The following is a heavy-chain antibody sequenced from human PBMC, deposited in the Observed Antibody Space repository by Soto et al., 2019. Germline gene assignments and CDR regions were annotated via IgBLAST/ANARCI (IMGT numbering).Heavy chain of an antibody. D-gene: IGHD1-26*01. V-gene: IGHV4-39*01. CDR1: GGSISSSSYY. CDR2: IYYSGST. CDR3: ASPYSGSYDWFDP. Sequence: PSETLSLTCTVSGGSISSSSYYWGWIRQPPGKGLEWIGSIYYSGSTYYNPSLKSRVTISVDTSKNKFSLKLSSVTAADTAVYYCASPYSGSYDWFDPWGQGTLVTVSS. J-gene: IGHJ5*02.